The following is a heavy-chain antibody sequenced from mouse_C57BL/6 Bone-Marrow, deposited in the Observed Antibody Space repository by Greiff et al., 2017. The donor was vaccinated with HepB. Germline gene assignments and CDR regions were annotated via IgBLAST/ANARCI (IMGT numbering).Heavy chain of an antibody. D-gene: IGHD2-14*01. CDR1: GFSFTDYN. V-gene: IGHV1-39*01. J-gene: IGHJ1*03. CDR2: INPNYGTT. Sequence: EVQLQQSGPELVKPGASVKISCKASGFSFTDYNMNWVKQSNGKSLEWIGVINPNYGTTSYNQKFKGKATLTVDQSSSTAYMQLNSLTSEDSAVYYSGSEEYDDGWYVGVWGTGGTVTVSS. CDR3: GSEEYDDGWYVGV.